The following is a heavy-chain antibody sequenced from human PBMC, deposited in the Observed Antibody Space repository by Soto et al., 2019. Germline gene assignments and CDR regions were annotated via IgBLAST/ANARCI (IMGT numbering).Heavy chain of an antibody. D-gene: IGHD3-10*01. V-gene: IGHV3-30*18. Sequence: GGSLRLSCAASGFTFSSYGMHWVRQAPGKGLEWVAVISYDGSNKYYADSVKGRFTISRDNSKNTLYLQMNSLRAEDTAVYYCAKGLLTGDRYPPSLIYGMDVWGQGTTVTVSS. CDR1: GFTFSSYG. J-gene: IGHJ6*02. CDR3: AKGLLTGDRYPPSLIYGMDV. CDR2: ISYDGSNK.